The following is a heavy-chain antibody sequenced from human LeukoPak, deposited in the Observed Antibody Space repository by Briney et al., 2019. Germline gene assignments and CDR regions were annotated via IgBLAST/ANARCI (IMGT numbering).Heavy chain of an antibody. D-gene: IGHD6-13*01. V-gene: IGHV4-4*07. CDR2: IYTSGST. J-gene: IGHJ6*03. CDR1: GGSINSYY. CDR3: AREVAAGTYYYYYYMDV. Sequence: SETLSLTCTVSGGSINSYYWSWIRQPAGKGLEWIGRIYTSGSTNYNPSLKSRVTMSVDTSKNQFSLKLSSVTAADTAVYYCAREVAAGTYYYYYYMDVWGKGTTVTVSS.